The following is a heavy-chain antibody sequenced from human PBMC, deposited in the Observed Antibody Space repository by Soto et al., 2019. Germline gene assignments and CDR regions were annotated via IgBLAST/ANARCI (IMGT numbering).Heavy chain of an antibody. V-gene: IGHV4-30-4*01. CDR3: ARVSRDSNWGLFDY. Sequence: SETLSLTCTVSGGSISSGDYYWSWIRQPPGKGLEWIGYIYYSGSTYYNPSLKSRVTISVDTSKNQFSLKLSSVTAADTAVYYCARVSRDSNWGLFDYWGQGTLVTVSS. CDR1: GGSISSGDYY. J-gene: IGHJ4*02. D-gene: IGHD7-27*01. CDR2: IYYSGST.